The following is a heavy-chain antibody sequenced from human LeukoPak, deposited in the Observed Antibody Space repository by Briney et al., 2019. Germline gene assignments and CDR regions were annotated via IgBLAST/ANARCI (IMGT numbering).Heavy chain of an antibody. CDR2: INPNSGDT. J-gene: IGHJ5*02. D-gene: IGHD1-7*01. Sequence: ASVKVSCKASGYTFTDHYIQWVRQAPGQGLEWMGWINPNSGDTNYAQKFQGRVTLSRDTSIRTAFMDLSRLTSDDTAVYYCARDQGNYFDPWGQGTLVTVSS. CDR1: GYTFTDHY. V-gene: IGHV1-2*02. CDR3: ARDQGNYFDP.